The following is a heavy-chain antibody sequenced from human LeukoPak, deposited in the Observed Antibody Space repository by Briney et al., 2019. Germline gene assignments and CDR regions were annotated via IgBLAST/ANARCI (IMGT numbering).Heavy chain of an antibody. D-gene: IGHD2-15*01. V-gene: IGHV3-23*01. CDR3: AKGHRYCTSGNCNSAVDY. CDR1: GFTLSNAW. J-gene: IGHJ4*02. Sequence: GGSLRLSCAASGFTLSNAWMSWVRQAPGKGLEWVSTIGGGGGSTDYTDSVKGRFTISRDNSKNTLYLQMNSLGAEDTAVYYCAKGHRYCTSGNCNSAVDYWGQGTLVTVSS. CDR2: IGGGGGST.